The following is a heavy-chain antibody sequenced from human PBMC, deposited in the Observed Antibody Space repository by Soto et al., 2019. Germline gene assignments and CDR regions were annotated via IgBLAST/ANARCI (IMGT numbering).Heavy chain of an antibody. D-gene: IGHD2-15*01. V-gene: IGHV4-31*03. CDR3: AKQGYYSGYTPHFFDY. Sequence: QVQLQESGPGLVKNSQTLSLTCSVSGGSISSGSYYWSWIRQHPGKGLEWIGYIYYSGSTYYNPSLKSRVSILVDTSKNQFSLKLSSVTAADTAVYYCAKQGYYSGYTPHFFDYWGQGTLVTVSS. CDR1: GGSISSGSYY. J-gene: IGHJ4*02. CDR2: IYYSGST.